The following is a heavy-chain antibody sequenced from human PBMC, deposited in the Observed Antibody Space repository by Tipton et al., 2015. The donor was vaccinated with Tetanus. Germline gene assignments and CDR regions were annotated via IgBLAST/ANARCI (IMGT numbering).Heavy chain of an antibody. V-gene: IGHV4-34*01. CDR3: ARLPRVSYRQRSIDD. D-gene: IGHD3-16*02. CDR2: INYGGST. J-gene: IGHJ4*02. CDR1: GGSFSASY. Sequence: TLSLTCAVNGGSFSASYWGWIRQPPGKGLEWIGEINYGGSTNYNPSLESRVTISVDTSKNQFLLNLSSVTAADTAVYYCARLPRVSYRQRSIDDWGQGTLVTVSS.